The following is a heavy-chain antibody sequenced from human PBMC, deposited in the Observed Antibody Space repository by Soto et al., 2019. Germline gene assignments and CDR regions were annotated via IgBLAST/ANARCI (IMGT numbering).Heavy chain of an antibody. D-gene: IGHD7-27*01. Sequence: SETLSLTCTVSGGSIATADYYWSWIRQPPGKGLEYIGYIYYSGSTYYGPSLNSRVSMSLDTSKNQFSLKLSSVTAADTAVYYCASLGTYHYSNIYVWGQGTTVTVSS. V-gene: IGHV4-30-4*01. CDR2: IYYSGST. CDR1: GGSIATADYY. J-gene: IGHJ6*02. CDR3: ASLGTYHYSNIYV.